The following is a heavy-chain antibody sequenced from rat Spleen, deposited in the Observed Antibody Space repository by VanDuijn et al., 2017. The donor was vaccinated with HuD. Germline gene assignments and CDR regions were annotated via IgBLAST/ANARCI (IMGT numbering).Heavy chain of an antibody. CDR1: GFSLISYA. J-gene: IGHJ4*01. CDR3: ARDNNYYVMDA. Sequence: QVQLKESGPGLVQPSQTLSLTCTVSGFSLISYAVNWVRQPPGKGLEWMGLIWGNGNTNYNSALKSRLSISRDTSKSQVFLKMNNLQTEDTAMYFLARDNNYYVMDAWGQGASVTVSS. D-gene: IGHD1-10*01. V-gene: IGHV2S61*01. CDR2: IWGNGNT.